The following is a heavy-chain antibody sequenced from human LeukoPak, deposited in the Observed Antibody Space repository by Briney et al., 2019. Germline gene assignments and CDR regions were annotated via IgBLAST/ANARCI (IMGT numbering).Heavy chain of an antibody. J-gene: IGHJ6*02. CDR3: AKGRWGTYYYGMDV. Sequence: GGSLRLSCAASGFTFDDYAMHWVRQAPGKGLEWASGISWNSGSIGYADCVKGRFTISRDNAKNSLYLQMNSLRAEDTALYYCAKGRWGTYYYGMDVWGQGTTVTVSS. CDR2: ISWNSGSI. D-gene: IGHD2-8*02. V-gene: IGHV3-9*01. CDR1: GFTFDDYA.